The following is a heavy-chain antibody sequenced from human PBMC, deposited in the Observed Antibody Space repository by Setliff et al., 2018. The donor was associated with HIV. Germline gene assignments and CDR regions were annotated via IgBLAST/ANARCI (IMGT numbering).Heavy chain of an antibody. J-gene: IGHJ4*02. Sequence: ASVKVSCKASGYTFTSYAMYWVCQAPGQRLEWMGWINAGNGNTKYSQKFQGRVTITRDTSASTAYTELSSLRSEDTAVYFCARDPVSDNSATPYYFDYWGQGMLVTVSS. CDR2: INAGNGNT. D-gene: IGHD2-21*01. CDR1: GYTFTSYA. V-gene: IGHV1-3*01. CDR3: ARDPVSDNSATPYYFDY.